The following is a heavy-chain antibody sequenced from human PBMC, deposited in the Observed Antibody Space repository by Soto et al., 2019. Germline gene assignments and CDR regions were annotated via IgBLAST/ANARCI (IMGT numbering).Heavy chain of an antibody. Sequence: VDLHQWGAGELRPSETLSLTCAVGGGAFRAYYWSWIRQPPGKGLEWIGEINQSGTTHYNPSLKRRLNITIDTSKNQFSLKLTSVTAADTATYYCARDILTVIGGQIYYYFGMDVWGQGTTVTVSS. CDR1: GGAFRAYY. CDR2: INQSGTT. CDR3: ARDILTVIGGQIYYYFGMDV. J-gene: IGHJ6*02. D-gene: IGHD3-10*01. V-gene: IGHV4-34*01.